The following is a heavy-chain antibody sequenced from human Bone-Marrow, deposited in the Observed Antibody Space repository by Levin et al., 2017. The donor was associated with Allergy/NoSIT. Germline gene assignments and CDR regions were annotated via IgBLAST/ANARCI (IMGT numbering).Heavy chain of an antibody. Sequence: SCAASGFTFSSYGMHWVRQAPGKGLEWVAVISYDGSNKYYADSVKGRFTISRDNSKNTLYLQMNSLRAEDTAVYYCAKGGVYCSGPHLDPSRCVLDYWGQGTLVTVSS. J-gene: IGHJ4*02. CDR2: ISYDGSNK. CDR3: AKGGVYCSGPHLDPSRCVLDY. D-gene: IGHD2-15*01. CDR1: GFTFSSYG. V-gene: IGHV3-30*18.